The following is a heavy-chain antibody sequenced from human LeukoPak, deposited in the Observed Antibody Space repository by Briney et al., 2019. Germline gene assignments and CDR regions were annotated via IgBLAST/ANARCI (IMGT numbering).Heavy chain of an antibody. Sequence: GGSLRLSCAASGFTCSSYEMNWVRQAPGKGLEWVSYISSSGSTIYYADSVKGRFTISRDNAKNSLYLQMNSLRAEDTAVYYCARDYIPPYGDPRSDWGQGTLVTVSS. CDR1: GFTCSSYE. J-gene: IGHJ4*02. D-gene: IGHD4-17*01. V-gene: IGHV3-48*03. CDR3: ARDYIPPYGDPRSD. CDR2: ISSSGSTI.